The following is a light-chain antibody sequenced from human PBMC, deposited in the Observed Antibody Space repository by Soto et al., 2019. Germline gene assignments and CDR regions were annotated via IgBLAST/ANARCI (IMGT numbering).Light chain of an antibody. Sequence: QSALTQPRSVSGSPGQSVIISCTGTSSDLGAYNYVSWYQQHPGKAPKRLIFDVNGRPSGVPDRFSGSKSGNTAYLTISGLQAEDEADYYCCSYAGSPWVFGGGTQRTVL. V-gene: IGLV2-11*01. CDR2: DVN. CDR1: SSDLGAYNY. J-gene: IGLJ3*02. CDR3: CSYAGSPWV.